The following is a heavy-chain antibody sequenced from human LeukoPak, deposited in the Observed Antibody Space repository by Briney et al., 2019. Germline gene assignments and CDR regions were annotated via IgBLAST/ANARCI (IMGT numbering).Heavy chain of an antibody. Sequence: SETLSLTCTVSGGPISSSSFYWAWIRQPPGKGLEWIGNIYYIGTTYFNPSLKSRVTISVDTSKNQFSLKLNSVTAADTAVYYCARHRSDNTGYRYFDYWGQGTLVTVSS. D-gene: IGHD3-9*01. CDR2: IYYIGTT. J-gene: IGHJ4*02. V-gene: IGHV4-39*01. CDR1: GGPISSSSFY. CDR3: ARHRSDNTGYRYFDY.